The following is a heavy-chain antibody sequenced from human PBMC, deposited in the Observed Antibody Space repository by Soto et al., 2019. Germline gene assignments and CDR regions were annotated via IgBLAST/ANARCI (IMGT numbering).Heavy chain of an antibody. CDR2: IIPIFGTA. D-gene: IGHD3-16*02. V-gene: IGHV1-69*13. CDR1: GGTFSSYA. CDR3: AREENYDYVWGSYRSGWFDP. Sequence: ASVKVSCKASGGTFSSYAISWVRQAPGQGLECMGGIIPIFGTANYAQKFQGRVTITADESTSTAYMELSRLRSEDTAVYYCAREENYDYVWGSYRSGWFDPWDQGTLVTVSS. J-gene: IGHJ5*02.